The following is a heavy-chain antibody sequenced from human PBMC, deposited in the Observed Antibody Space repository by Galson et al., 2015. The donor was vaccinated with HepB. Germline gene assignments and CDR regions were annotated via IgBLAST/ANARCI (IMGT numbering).Heavy chain of an antibody. CDR3: ARGGPWFGERTEYFRN. J-gene: IGHJ1*01. D-gene: IGHD3-10*01. Sequence: SLRLSCAASGFTFSSQSMHWVRQAPGKGLEWISYISSSSSTIYYADSVKGRFIVSRDNARMSVFLQMNSLRGEDTAVYYCARGGPWFGERTEYFRNWGRGTLVTVSS. CDR1: GFTFSSQS. CDR2: ISSSSSTI. V-gene: IGHV3-48*04.